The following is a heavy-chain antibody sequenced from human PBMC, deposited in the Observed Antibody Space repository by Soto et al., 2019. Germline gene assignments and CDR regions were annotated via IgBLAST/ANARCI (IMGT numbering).Heavy chain of an antibody. CDR3: ARYGDLTTGLDY. CDR2: IYYSGST. V-gene: IGHV4-59*01. J-gene: IGHJ4*02. CDR1: GGSISSYY. Sequence: SETLSLTCTVSGGSISSYYWSWIRQPPGKGLEWIGYIYYSGSTNYNPSLKSRVTISVDTSKNQFSLKLSSVTAADTAVYYCARYGDLTTGLDYWGQGTLVTVSS. D-gene: IGHD4-17*01.